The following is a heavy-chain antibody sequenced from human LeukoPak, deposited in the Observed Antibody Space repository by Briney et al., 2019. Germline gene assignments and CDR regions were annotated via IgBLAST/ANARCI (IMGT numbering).Heavy chain of an antibody. CDR2: IYNDGGST. V-gene: IGHV3-74*03. Sequence: PGGSLRLSCAASGFTFHSYWMRWVRQAPGKGVVWVSRIYNDGGSTKYAESVKGRFTISRDNAKNTLYMQMNRVRAEETAVYYCARSSFPYYFDYWGQGTLVTVSS. CDR1: GFTFHSYW. J-gene: IGHJ4*02. CDR3: ARSSFPYYFDY.